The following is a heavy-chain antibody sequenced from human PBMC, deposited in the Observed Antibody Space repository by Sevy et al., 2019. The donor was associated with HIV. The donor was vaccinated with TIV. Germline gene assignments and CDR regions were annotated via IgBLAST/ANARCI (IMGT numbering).Heavy chain of an antibody. V-gene: IGHV4-34*01. D-gene: IGHD2-2*01. J-gene: IGHJ5*02. CDR3: ARAPPVVVVPGAPSWFDP. CDR1: GGSFSGYY. Sequence: SETLSLSCAVYGGSFSGYYWNWIRQTPGKGLEWIGEINHIGSTNYNPSLKSLFTISVDTSKNQFSLRLNSVTAADTAVYYCARAPPVVVVPGAPSWFDPWGQGTLVTVSS. CDR2: INHIGST.